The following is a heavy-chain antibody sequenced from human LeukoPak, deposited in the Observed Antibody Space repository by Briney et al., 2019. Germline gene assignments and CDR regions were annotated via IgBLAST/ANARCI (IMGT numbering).Heavy chain of an antibody. D-gene: IGHD6-13*01. CDR3: ARAGIAAAGPTFDY. Sequence: PSETLSLTCAVYGGSFSGYYWSWIRQPPGKGLEWIGEINHSGSTNYNPSLKSRATISVDTSKNQFSLKLSSVTAADTAVYYCARAGIAAAGPTFDYWGQGTLVTVSS. CDR2: INHSGST. CDR1: GGSFSGYY. J-gene: IGHJ4*02. V-gene: IGHV4-34*01.